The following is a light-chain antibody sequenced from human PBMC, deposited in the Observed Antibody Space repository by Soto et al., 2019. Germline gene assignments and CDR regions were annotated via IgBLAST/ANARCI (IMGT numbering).Light chain of an antibody. CDR1: SNDIGAYKY. CDR3: SSYTTGSPLYV. CDR2: EVN. V-gene: IGLV2-14*01. Sequence: QSALTQPASVSGSPGQSITISCTGSSNDIGAYKYVSWYLQHPGKAPKLIIFEVNNRPSGVSNRFSGSKSGNTASLTISGLQAEDEADYYCSSYTTGSPLYVFGTGTKLTVL. J-gene: IGLJ1*01.